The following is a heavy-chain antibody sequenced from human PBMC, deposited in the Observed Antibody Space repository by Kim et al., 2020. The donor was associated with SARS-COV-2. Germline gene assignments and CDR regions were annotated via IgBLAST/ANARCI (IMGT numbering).Heavy chain of an antibody. D-gene: IGHD6-6*01. CDR3: ARGRYSSSRGGYYYYGMDV. V-gene: IGHV4-59*09. J-gene: IGHJ6*02. Sequence: SRVTISVDTSKNQFSLKLSSVTAADTAVYYCARGRYSSSRGGYYYYGMDVWGQGTTVTVSS.